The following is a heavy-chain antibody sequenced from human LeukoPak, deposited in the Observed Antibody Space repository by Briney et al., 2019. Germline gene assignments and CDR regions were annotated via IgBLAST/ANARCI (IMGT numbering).Heavy chain of an antibody. CDR3: ARGRHYYDSRGYSDAFDI. J-gene: IGHJ3*02. V-gene: IGHV3-11*01. D-gene: IGHD3-22*01. CDR2: ISGRDNSI. Sequence: GGSLRLSCAASGFTFSDYYMNWIRQAPGKGLEWIAYISGRDNSIYYADSVTGRFTISRDNAKNSLYLQMDSLRAEDTAVYYCARGRHYYDSRGYSDAFDIWGQGTMVTVSS. CDR1: GFTFSDYY.